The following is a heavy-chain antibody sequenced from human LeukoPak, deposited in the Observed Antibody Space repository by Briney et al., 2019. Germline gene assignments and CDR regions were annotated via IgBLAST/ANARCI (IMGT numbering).Heavy chain of an antibody. CDR3: AKRGVVIRVILVGFHKEAYYFDS. CDR1: GITLSNYG. J-gene: IGHJ4*02. CDR2: ISDSGGRT. Sequence: GGSPRLSCAVSGITLSNYGMSWVRQAPGKGLEWVAGISDSGGRTTYADSVKGRFTMSRDNPKNTLYLQMNSLGAEDTAVYFCAKRGVVIRVILVGFHKEAYYFDSWGQGALVTVSS. V-gene: IGHV3-23*01. D-gene: IGHD3-22*01.